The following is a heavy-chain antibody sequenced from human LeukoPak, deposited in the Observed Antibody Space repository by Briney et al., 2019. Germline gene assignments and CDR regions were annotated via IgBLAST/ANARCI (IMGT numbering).Heavy chain of an antibody. CDR1: GGSLSDYY. J-gene: IGHJ6*03. V-gene: IGHV4-34*01. CDR2: INHSGST. D-gene: IGHD1-1*01. CDR3: ASKVRLERRYYYYYMDV. Sequence: SETLSLTCAVYGGSLSDYYWSWIRQPPGKGLEWIGEINHSGSTNYNPSLKSRVTISLDTSKNQFSLKLSSVTAADTAVYYCASKVRLERRYYYYYMDVWDKGTTVTVSS.